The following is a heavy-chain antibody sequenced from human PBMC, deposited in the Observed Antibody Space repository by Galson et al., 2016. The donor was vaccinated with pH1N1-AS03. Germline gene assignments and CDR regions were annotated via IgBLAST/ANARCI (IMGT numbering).Heavy chain of an antibody. CDR1: GYTFTNYG. V-gene: IGHV1-18*01. Sequence: SVKVSCKASGYTFTNYGISWARQAPGQGLEYMGWIGTYTIYAQKLQGRVTMTTDTPTSPAYLELRGLRSDDTAVYFCARSGSGSFYGGDFWSQGTLVSVSS. CDR3: ARSGSGSFYGGDF. D-gene: IGHD3-10*01. CDR2: IGTYT. J-gene: IGHJ4*02.